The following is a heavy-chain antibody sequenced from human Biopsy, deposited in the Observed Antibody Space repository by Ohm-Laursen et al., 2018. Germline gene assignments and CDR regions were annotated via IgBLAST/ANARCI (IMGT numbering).Heavy chain of an antibody. CDR1: GFALNNYG. D-gene: IGHD5-18*01. V-gene: IGHV3-30*18. Sequence: SLRLSCTASGFALNNYGMQWVRQAPGKGLEWVAFIFYDGSNTYYADSVKGRFTISRDNSRDTLYLQMSSLRAEDTAVYYCAKDRYNYTPIGGFSMDVWGQGTTVTVSS. J-gene: IGHJ6*02. CDR3: AKDRYNYTPIGGFSMDV. CDR2: IFYDGSNT.